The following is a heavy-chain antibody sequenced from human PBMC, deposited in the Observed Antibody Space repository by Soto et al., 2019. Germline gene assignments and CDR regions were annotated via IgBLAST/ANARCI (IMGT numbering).Heavy chain of an antibody. Sequence: EVQLLESGGGLARPGGALRLCCAASGFTFSSYAMTWVRQAPGKGLAWVSGISGSGGTTHYTEAVKGRFTVSRANSKNAVCLQMKGLRVEETAVYYCARGQGIVLFPVPVGIVNRPKPSGFDYWGQGTLVTVSS. CDR3: ARGQGIVLFPVPVGIVNRPKPSGFDY. D-gene: IGHD2-8*02. V-gene: IGHV3-23*01. J-gene: IGHJ4*02. CDR1: GFTFSSYA. CDR2: ISGSGGTT.